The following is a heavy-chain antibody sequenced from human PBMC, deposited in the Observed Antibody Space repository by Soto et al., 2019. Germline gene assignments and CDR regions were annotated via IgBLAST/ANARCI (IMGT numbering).Heavy chain of an antibody. D-gene: IGHD2-2*01. J-gene: IGHJ6*03. CDR3: ARGSSGVHCSSTSCYYYYMDV. CDR2: MNPNSGNT. V-gene: IGHV1-8*01. Sequence: QVQLVQSGAEVKKPGASVKVSCKASGYTFTSYDINWVRQATGQGLEWMGWMNPNSGNTGYAQKFQGRVTMTRNTSISTAYMELSSLRSEDTVVYYCARGSSGVHCSSTSCYYYYMDVWGKGTTVTVSS. CDR1: GYTFTSYD.